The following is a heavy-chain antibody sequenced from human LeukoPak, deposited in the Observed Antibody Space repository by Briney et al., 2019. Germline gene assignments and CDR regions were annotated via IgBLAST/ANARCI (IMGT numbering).Heavy chain of an antibody. Sequence: PGGSLRLSCAASGFTFSSYAMSWVRQAPGKGLEWVSAISDSGGSTYYADSVKGRFTISRDNSKNTLYLQMNSLRAEDTAVYYCAKVVGWGYYYGMDVWGQGTTVTVSS. J-gene: IGHJ6*02. V-gene: IGHV3-23*01. CDR3: AKVVGWGYYYGMDV. CDR2: ISDSGGST. CDR1: GFTFSSYA. D-gene: IGHD1-26*01.